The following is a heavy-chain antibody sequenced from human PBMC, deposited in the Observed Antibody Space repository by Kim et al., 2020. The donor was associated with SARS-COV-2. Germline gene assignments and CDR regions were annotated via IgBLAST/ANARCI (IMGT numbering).Heavy chain of an antibody. CDR1: GFTFSDYY. J-gene: IGHJ6*02. CDR2: ISSSSSYT. V-gene: IGHV3-11*05. CDR3: AREKVVEMATMDYYYGMDV. D-gene: IGHD2-15*01. Sequence: GGSLRLSCAASGFTFSDYYMSWIRQAPGKGLEWVSYISSSSSYTNYADSVKGRFTISRDNAKNSLYLQMNSLRAEDTAVYYCAREKVVEMATMDYYYGMDVWGQGTTVTVSS.